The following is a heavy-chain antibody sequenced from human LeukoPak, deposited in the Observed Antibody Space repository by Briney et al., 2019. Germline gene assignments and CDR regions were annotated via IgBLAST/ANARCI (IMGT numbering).Heavy chain of an antibody. J-gene: IGHJ5*02. CDR2: IYYSGST. CDR3: ASRYSSGYYNNWFDP. Sequence: SETLSLTCTVSGGSISSSGYYWGWIRQPPGKGLEWIGSIYYSGSTYYNPSLKSRVTISVDTSKNQFSLKLSSVTAADTAVYYCASRYSSGYYNNWFDPWGQGTLVTVSS. V-gene: IGHV4-39*01. CDR1: GGSISSSGYY. D-gene: IGHD3-22*01.